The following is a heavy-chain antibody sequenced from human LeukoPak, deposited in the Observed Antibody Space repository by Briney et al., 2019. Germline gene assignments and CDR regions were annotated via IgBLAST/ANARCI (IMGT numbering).Heavy chain of an antibody. CDR3: ARVGRGMAVAGVRSYGMDV. Sequence: SETLSLTCAVYGGSFSGYYWSWIRQPPGKGLEWIGEINHSGSTNYNPSLKSRVTISVDTSKNQFSLKLSSVTAADTAVYYCARVGRGMAVAGVRSYGMDVWGQGTTVSVS. V-gene: IGHV4-34*01. J-gene: IGHJ6*02. CDR2: INHSGST. CDR1: GGSFSGYY. D-gene: IGHD6-19*01.